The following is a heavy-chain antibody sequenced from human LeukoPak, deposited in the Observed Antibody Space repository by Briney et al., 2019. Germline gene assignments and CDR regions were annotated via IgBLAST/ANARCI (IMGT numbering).Heavy chain of an antibody. J-gene: IGHJ4*02. CDR2: ISGSAHKI. CDR1: GITFSNYA. V-gene: IGHV3-23*01. D-gene: IGHD5-18*01. CDR3: AGRPTGYSSGYIH. Sequence: GGSLRLSSVASGITFSNYAVSWVRQAPEKGLDWVSVISGSAHKIRYADSVKGRFTISRDNSENIVYLQMNNLRVEDTAVYYCAGRPTGYSSGYIHWGQGTLVTVPS.